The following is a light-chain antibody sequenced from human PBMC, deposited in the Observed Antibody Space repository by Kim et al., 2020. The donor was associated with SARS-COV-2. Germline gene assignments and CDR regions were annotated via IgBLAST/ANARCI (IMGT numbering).Light chain of an antibody. CDR1: QSVSSY. CDR3: QQRSNWPLT. CDR2: DAS. Sequence: EIVLTQSPATLSLSPGERATLSCRASQSVSSYLAWYQQKPGQAPRLLIYDASNRATGIPARFSGSGSGTDFTLTISSLEPEDFAVHYCQQRSNWPLTFGGGTKVDIK. J-gene: IGKJ4*01. V-gene: IGKV3-11*01.